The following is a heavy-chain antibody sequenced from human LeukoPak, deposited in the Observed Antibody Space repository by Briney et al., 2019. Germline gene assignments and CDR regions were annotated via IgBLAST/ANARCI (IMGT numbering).Heavy chain of an antibody. V-gene: IGHV4-39*07. CDR1: GDYTNNPTYY. CDR2: MHYSGST. J-gene: IGHJ4*02. Sequence: PSETLSLTCSVSGDYTNNPTYYWGWIRQPPGKGLEWIGSMHYSGSTNYNPSLKSRVTISVDTSKNQFSLKLSSVTAADTAVYYCARGPPPRYFDWLLAPHFDYWGQGTLVTVSS. D-gene: IGHD3-9*01. CDR3: ARGPPPRYFDWLLAPHFDY.